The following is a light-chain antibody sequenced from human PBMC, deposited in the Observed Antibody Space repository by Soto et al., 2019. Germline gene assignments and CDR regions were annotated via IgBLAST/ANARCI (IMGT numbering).Light chain of an antibody. CDR2: LGS. Sequence: DIVMTQSPLSLPVTPGEPSSISCRSSQILLHSSGYKYLNWYLQKPGQSPQLLIYLGSNRASGVPDRFSGGGSGTDFTLTISSLQPEDFATYYCQQVYVYPSTFGGGTKV. CDR3: QQVYVYPST. CDR1: QILLHSSGYKY. V-gene: IGKV2-28*01. J-gene: IGKJ4*01.